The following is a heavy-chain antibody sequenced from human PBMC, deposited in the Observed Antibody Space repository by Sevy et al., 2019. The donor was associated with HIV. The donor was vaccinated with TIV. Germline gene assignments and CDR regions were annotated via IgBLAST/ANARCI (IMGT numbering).Heavy chain of an antibody. CDR2: ISSSGSTI. D-gene: IGHD3-3*01. CDR1: GFTFSSYE. J-gene: IGHJ4*02. Sequence: GGALRLSCAASGFTFSSYEMNWVRQAPGKGLEWVSYISSSGSTIYYADSVKGRFTISRDNAKNSLYLQMNSLRAEDTAVYYCARDERITIFGVVIGIDYWGQGTLVTVSS. V-gene: IGHV3-48*03. CDR3: ARDERITIFGVVIGIDY.